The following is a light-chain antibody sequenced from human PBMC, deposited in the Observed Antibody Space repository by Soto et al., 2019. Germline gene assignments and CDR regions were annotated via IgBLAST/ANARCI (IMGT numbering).Light chain of an antibody. Sequence: DIQMTQSPSSLSASVGDRVTITCRASQSISSNLNWYQQKPGEAPTLLIYVASSLQSGVPSRFSGSESGTDFTITITSLPPDDFATYYYQQSYSIPYTFGQGTKLEI. V-gene: IGKV1-39*01. CDR3: QQSYSIPYT. CDR1: QSISSN. J-gene: IGKJ2*01. CDR2: VAS.